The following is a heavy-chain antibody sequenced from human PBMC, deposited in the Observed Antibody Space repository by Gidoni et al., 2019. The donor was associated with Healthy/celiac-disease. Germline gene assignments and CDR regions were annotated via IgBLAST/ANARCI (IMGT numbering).Heavy chain of an antibody. J-gene: IGHJ6*03. V-gene: IGHV4-4*07. CDR3: ARAGYYGSGSYDYYYYMDV. CDR2: IYTSGST. CDR1: GGSISSSY. Sequence: QVQLQESGPGLVKPSETLSLTCTVSGGSISSSYWSWIRQPAGKGLEWIGRIYTSGSTNYNPSLKSRVTMSVDTSKNQFSLKLSSVTAADTAVYYCARAGYYGSGSYDYYYYMDVWGKGTTVTVSS. D-gene: IGHD3-10*01.